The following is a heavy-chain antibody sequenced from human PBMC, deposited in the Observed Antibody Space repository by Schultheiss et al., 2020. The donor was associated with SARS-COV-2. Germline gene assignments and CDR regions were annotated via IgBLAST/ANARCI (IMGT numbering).Heavy chain of an antibody. Sequence: GGSLRLSCAASGFTFSSYAMSWVRQAPGKGLEWVSAISGSDGYTSYADSVKGRFTISRDNSKNTLYLQMNSLRAEDTAVYYCARDLRDILTGYYGYGYGMDVWGQGTTVTVSS. CDR3: ARDLRDILTGYYGYGYGMDV. CDR2: ISGSDGYT. D-gene: IGHD3-9*01. J-gene: IGHJ6*02. CDR1: GFTFSSYA. V-gene: IGHV3-23*01.